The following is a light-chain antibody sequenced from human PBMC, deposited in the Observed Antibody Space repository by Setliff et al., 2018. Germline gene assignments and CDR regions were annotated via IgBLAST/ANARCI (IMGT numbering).Light chain of an antibody. CDR2: GVS. J-gene: IGLJ1*01. V-gene: IGLV2-14*03. CDR1: SSDVGSYDL. Sequence: QSALTQPASVSGSPGQSITISCSGTSSDVGSYDLVSWYQQHPGKAPKLIIYGVSDRPPGVSSRFSGSKSGNTTYLTISGLQTEDEAEYYCNAYASDTTYVFGSGTKVTVL. CDR3: NAYASDTTYV.